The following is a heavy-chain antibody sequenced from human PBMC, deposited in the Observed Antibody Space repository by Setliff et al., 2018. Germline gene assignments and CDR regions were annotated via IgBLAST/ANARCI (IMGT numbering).Heavy chain of an antibody. CDR3: ARVTAMVRYYYGMDV. V-gene: IGHV1-69*10. D-gene: IGHD5-18*01. CDR1: GGTFSSYA. Sequence: VASVKVSCKASGGTFSSYAISWVRQAPGQGLEWMGGIIPILGIANYAQKFQGRVTITADKSTSTAYMELSSLGSEDTAVYYCARVTAMVRYYYGMDVWGQGTTVTVSS. CDR2: IIPILGIA. J-gene: IGHJ6*02.